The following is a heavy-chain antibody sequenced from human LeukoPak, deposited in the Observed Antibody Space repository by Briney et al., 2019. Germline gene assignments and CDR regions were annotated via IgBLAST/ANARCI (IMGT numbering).Heavy chain of an antibody. CDR3: ARALGRIAAAGTRYFDY. J-gene: IGHJ4*02. V-gene: IGHV3-48*04. CDR1: GFTFSSYS. D-gene: IGHD6-13*01. CDR2: ISSSSSTI. Sequence: PGGSLRLSCAASGFTFSSYSMNWVRQAPGKGLEWVSYISSSSSTIYYADSVKGRFTISRDNAKNSLYLQMNSLRAEDTAVYYCARALGRIAAAGTRYFDYWGQGTLVTVSS.